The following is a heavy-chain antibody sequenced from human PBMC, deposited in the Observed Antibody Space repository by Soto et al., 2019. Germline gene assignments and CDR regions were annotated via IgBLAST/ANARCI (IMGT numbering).Heavy chain of an antibody. D-gene: IGHD3-22*01. CDR3: ASIWYYYDSSGRNFDY. J-gene: IGHJ4*02. Sequence: SETLSLTCTVSGGSISSSSYYWGWIRQPPGKGLEWIGSIYYSGSTYYNPSLKSRVTISVDTSKNQFSLKLSSVTAADTAVYYCASIWYYYDSSGRNFDYWGQGTLVTVSS. V-gene: IGHV4-39*01. CDR1: GGSISSSSYY. CDR2: IYYSGST.